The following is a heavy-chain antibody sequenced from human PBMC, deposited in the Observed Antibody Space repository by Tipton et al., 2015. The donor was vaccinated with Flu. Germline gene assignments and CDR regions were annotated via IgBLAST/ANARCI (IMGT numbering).Heavy chain of an antibody. CDR3: ARGTCRGGSCYSETGLDY. J-gene: IGHJ4*02. V-gene: IGHV3-30-3*01. CDR1: GFTFSSYT. CDR2: ISNDGSYK. Sequence: SLRLSCAASGFTFSSYTMHWVRQAPGKGLEWVTVISNDGSYKYYGDSVRGRFTISRDNSKSTVDLQMNSLGAEDTALYFCARGTCRGGSCYSETGLDYWGQGTLVSVSS. D-gene: IGHD2-15*01.